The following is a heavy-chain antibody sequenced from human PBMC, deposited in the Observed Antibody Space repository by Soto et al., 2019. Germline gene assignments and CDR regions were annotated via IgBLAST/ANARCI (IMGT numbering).Heavy chain of an antibody. CDR3: ARESGAPGSYDFWIPRSWCDP. J-gene: IGHJ5*02. Sequence: SVKVSCKASGGTFSSYAISWVRQAPGQGLEWMGGIIPIFGTANYAQKFQGRVTITADESTSTAYMELSSLRSEDTAAYYCARESGAPGSYDFWIPRSWCDPWGQGTLVTVSS. D-gene: IGHD3-3*01. CDR2: IIPIFGTA. V-gene: IGHV1-69*13. CDR1: GGTFSSYA.